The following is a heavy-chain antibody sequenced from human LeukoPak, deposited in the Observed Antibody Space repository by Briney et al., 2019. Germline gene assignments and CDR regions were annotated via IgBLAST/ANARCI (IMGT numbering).Heavy chain of an antibody. CDR3: ARGRTADY. CDR1: GGSFSGYY. V-gene: IGHV4-34*01. D-gene: IGHD2-2*01. Sequence: SETLSLTCAVYGGSFSGYYWSWIRQPPGKGLEWIGEINHSGSTNYNPSLKNRLTISVYTSKNQFSLKLSSVTAADPAVYYCARGRTADYWGQGTLVTVSS. J-gene: IGHJ4*02. CDR2: INHSGST.